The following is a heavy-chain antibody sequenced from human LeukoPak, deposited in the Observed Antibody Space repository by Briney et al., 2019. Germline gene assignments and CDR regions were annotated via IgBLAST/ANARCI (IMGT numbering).Heavy chain of an antibody. CDR2: ISYSGST. CDR1: GGSISSNSYY. J-gene: IGHJ4*02. V-gene: IGHV4-61*03. D-gene: IGHD5-12*01. Sequence: PSETLSLTCTVSGGSISSNSYYWSWIRQPPGKGLEWIAYISYSGSTNYNPSLRSRVTISLDTSKNHFSLKLSSVTAADTAVYYCARQSSGYDLGPFAYWGQGTLVTVSS. CDR3: ARQSSGYDLGPFAY.